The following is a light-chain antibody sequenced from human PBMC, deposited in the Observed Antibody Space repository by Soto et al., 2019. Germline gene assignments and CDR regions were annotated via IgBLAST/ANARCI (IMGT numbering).Light chain of an antibody. CDR3: QVWDRSSDHSVV. J-gene: IGLJ2*01. CDR1: NIGTKS. V-gene: IGLV3-21*04. CDR2: YDS. Sequence: SYELTQPPSVSVSPGKTARISCGRNNIGTKSVHWYQQKPGQAPVLVIYYDSARPSGIPERFSGSNAGNKATLTISTVEAGDEDAYYCQVWDRSSDHSVVFGGGTTPTVL.